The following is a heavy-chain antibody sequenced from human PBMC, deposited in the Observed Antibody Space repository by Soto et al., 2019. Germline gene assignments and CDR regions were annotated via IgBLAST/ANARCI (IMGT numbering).Heavy chain of an antibody. CDR1: GGSFSGYY. J-gene: IGHJ5*02. CDR2: INHSGST. D-gene: IGHD6-19*01. CDR3: ARWRQWLARKDNWFDL. Sequence: PSETLSLTCAVYGGSFSGYYWSWIRQPPGKGLEWIGEINHSGSTNYNPSVKSRVTISVDTSKNQFSLKLGSVTAADTAVYYCARWRQWLARKDNWFDLWGQGTLVTVSS. V-gene: IGHV4-34*01.